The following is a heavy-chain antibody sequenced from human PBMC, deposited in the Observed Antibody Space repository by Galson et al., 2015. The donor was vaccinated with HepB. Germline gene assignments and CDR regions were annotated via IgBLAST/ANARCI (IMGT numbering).Heavy chain of an antibody. J-gene: IGHJ6*03. CDR1: GFTFSSYG. CDR2: IWYDGSNK. V-gene: IGHV3-33*01. Sequence: SLRLSCAASGFTFSSYGMHWVRQAPGKGLEWVAVIWYDGSNKYYADSVKGRFTISRDNSKNTLYLQMNSLRAEDTAVCYCARGRDVNNYYYYMDVWGKGTTVTVSS. CDR3: ARGRDVNNYYYYMDV.